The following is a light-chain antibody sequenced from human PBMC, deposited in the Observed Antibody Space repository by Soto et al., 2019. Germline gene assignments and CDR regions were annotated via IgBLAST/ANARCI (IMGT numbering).Light chain of an antibody. CDR3: QHTYSTPFT. Sequence: DIQMTQSPSPLSGSLADGFTITCLSSQSISSYVNWYQQKPGIAPRLLIFAASNLQTGVPSRFSGSGSGTDFTLTISSLQPEDFGTYFCQHTYSTPFTFGPGTKVDIK. CDR1: QSISSY. CDR2: AAS. J-gene: IGKJ3*01. V-gene: IGKV1-39*01.